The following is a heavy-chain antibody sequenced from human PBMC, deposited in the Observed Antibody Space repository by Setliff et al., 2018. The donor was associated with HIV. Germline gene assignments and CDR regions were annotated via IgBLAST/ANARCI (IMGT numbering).Heavy chain of an antibody. CDR3: ARGFVLRFLEWSMPDAFDI. D-gene: IGHD3-3*01. Sequence: PGGSLRLSCAASGFTFSSYWMHWVRQAPGKGLVWVSRSNSDGSSTSYADSVKGRFTISRDNVKNTLYLQMNSLRAEDTAVYYCARGFVLRFLEWSMPDAFDIWGQGTMVTVSS. J-gene: IGHJ3*02. CDR2: SNSDGSST. CDR1: GFTFSSYW. V-gene: IGHV3-74*01.